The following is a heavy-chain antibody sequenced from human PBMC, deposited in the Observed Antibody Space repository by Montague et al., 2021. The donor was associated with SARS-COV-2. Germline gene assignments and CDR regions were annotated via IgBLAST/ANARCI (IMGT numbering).Heavy chain of an antibody. J-gene: IGHJ3*02. CDR1: GGSISSYY. CDR3: ARVSDFWSGYYTAVGAFDI. CDR2: IYYSGST. D-gene: IGHD3-3*01. V-gene: IGHV4-59*01. Sequence: SETLSLTCTVSGGSISSYYWSWIRQPPGEGLEWIGYIYYSGSTXXXPSXXXRVPISVDTSKNQFSLKLRSVTAADTAVNYRARVSDFWSGYYTAVGAFDIWGQGTMVTVSS.